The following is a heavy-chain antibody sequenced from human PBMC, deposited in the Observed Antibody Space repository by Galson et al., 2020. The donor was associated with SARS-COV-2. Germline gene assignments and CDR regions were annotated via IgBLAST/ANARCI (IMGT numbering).Heavy chain of an antibody. Sequence: GESLKISCAASGFTFSSYAMSWVRQAPGKGLEWVSAISGSGGSTYYADSVKGRFTISRDNSKNTLYLQMNSLRAEDTAVYYCAKWAWIQLWLLGGGMDVWGQGTTVTVAS. CDR3: AKWAWIQLWLLGGGMDV. CDR2: ISGSGGST. D-gene: IGHD5-18*01. J-gene: IGHJ6*02. CDR1: GFTFSSYA. V-gene: IGHV3-23*01.